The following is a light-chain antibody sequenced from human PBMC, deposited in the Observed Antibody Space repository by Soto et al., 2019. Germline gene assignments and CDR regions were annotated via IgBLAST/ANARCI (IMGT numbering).Light chain of an antibody. CDR3: SSYTATHIVV. V-gene: IGLV2-8*01. CDR1: SSDVGGYNY. J-gene: IGLJ3*02. CDR2: EVT. Sequence: SALTQPPSASGSPGQSVTISCTGTSSDVGGYNYVSWYQQHPGKAPKLMIYEVTKRPSGVPDRFSGSKSDNTASLTVSGLQAEDEADYYCSSYTATHIVVFGGGTKLTVL.